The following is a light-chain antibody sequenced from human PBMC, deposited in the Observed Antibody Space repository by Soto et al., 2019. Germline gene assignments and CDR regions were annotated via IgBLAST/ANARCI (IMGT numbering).Light chain of an antibody. CDR1: RSVSGNH. Sequence: ETVLTQSPGTLSLSPGESATLSCRASRSVSGNHLAWYQQRPGQAPRLLIYAASRRATDVADRFSGSGSGTEFTLTIARLAPEDSAVYCCQQYSGSLYTLCPGTKREIK. V-gene: IGKV3-20*01. CDR3: QQYSGSLYT. J-gene: IGKJ2*01. CDR2: AAS.